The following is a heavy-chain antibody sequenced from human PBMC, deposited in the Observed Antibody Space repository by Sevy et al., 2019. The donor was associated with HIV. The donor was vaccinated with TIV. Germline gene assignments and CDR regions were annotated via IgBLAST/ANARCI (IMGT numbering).Heavy chain of an antibody. Sequence: GGSLRLSCATSGFTFSDYYMDWVRQAPGKGLEWVGRIRNKPNIYTTEYAASVKGRFNISRDDSKNSLYLQMNSLKTEDTAVYYCARVTAVADLYFHYWGQGSLVTVSS. D-gene: IGHD6-19*01. V-gene: IGHV3-72*01. CDR1: GFTFSDYY. J-gene: IGHJ4*02. CDR2: IRNKPNIYTT. CDR3: ARVTAVADLYFHY.